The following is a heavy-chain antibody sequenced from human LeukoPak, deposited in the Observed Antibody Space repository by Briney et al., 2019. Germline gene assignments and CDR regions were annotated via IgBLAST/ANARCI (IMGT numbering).Heavy chain of an antibody. Sequence: PGGSLRLSCAASGFTFSSYSMNWVRQAPGKGLEWVSSISSSSSYIYYADSVKSRFTISRDNAKNSLYLQMNSLRAEDTAVYYCARDPCGGDCYSSSDCWGQGTLVTVSS. CDR1: GFTFSSYS. D-gene: IGHD2-21*02. CDR3: ARDPCGGDCYSSSDC. CDR2: ISSSSSYI. J-gene: IGHJ4*02. V-gene: IGHV3-21*01.